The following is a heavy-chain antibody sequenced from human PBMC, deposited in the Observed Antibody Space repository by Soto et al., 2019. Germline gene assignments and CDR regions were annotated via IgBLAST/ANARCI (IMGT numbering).Heavy chain of an antibody. J-gene: IGHJ6*02. V-gene: IGHV3-21*01. CDR2: ISRSSRNI. CDR1: GFTFSNYT. D-gene: IGHD6-19*01. Sequence: EVQLVESGGGLVKPGGSLTLSCAASGFTFSNYTMNWVRQAPGKGLEWVSSISRSSRNIYYADSGKGRFTISRDNAKNALYLHMNSLRAGDTAVYYCARDLKVAGTNSFYYYGMDVWGQGTTVTVSS. CDR3: ARDLKVAGTNSFYYYGMDV.